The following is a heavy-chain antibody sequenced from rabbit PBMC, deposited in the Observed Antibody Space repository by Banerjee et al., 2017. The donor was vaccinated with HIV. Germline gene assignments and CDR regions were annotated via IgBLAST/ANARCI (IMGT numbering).Heavy chain of an antibody. Sequence: QQQLEESGGGLVKPGGTLTLTCTASGSDISSYTMGWVRQAPGKGLELIGYISGAGSTYYASWAKGRFTISRSTSLNTVDLKMTSLTAADTATYFCARLEYGADGHVNLWGPGTLVTVS. CDR2: ISGAGST. V-gene: IGHV1S43*01. D-gene: IGHD2-1*01. J-gene: IGHJ4*01. CDR1: GSDISSYT. CDR3: ARLEYGADGHVNL.